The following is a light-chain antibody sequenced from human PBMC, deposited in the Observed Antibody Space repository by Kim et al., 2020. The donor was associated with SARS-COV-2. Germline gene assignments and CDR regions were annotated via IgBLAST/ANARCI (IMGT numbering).Light chain of an antibody. V-gene: IGLV3-1*01. J-gene: IGLJ2*01. CDR3: QASDSGTVV. CDR1: KVGEKY. CDR2: EDA. Sequence: VSPGQTSSSTCSGDKVGEKYVYWYQQKAGQSPVLVMYEDAKRPSGIPERFSGSNSGNTATLTISGTQAMDEADYYCQASDSGTVVFGGGTKLTVL.